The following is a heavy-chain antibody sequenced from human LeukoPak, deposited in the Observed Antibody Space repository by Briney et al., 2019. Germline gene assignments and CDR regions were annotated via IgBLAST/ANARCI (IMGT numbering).Heavy chain of an antibody. CDR1: GYTFTSYG. CDR2: ISAYNGNT. CDR3: ARDYYDFWSGYDTGGLGY. D-gene: IGHD3-3*01. J-gene: IGHJ4*02. V-gene: IGHV1-18*01. Sequence: ASVKVSCKASGYTFTSYGISWVRQAPGQGLEWMGWISAYNGNTNYAQKLQGRVTMTTDTSTSTAYVELRSLRSDDTAVYYCARDYYDFWSGYDTGGLGYWGQGTLVTVSS.